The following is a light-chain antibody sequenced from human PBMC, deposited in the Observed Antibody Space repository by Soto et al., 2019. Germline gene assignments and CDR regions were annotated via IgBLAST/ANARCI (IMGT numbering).Light chain of an antibody. CDR2: GVT. CDR3: ASYTGSSTYV. J-gene: IGLJ3*02. CDR1: SGDVGFYDF. V-gene: IGLV2-14*03. Sequence: QSALTQPASMSGSPGQSITISCTGTSGDVGFYDFVSWYQQHPGKVPRLIIYGVTKLPSGVSHRFSGSKSGNTASLTISGLQVEDEADYSCASYTGSSTYVFGGGTKLTVL.